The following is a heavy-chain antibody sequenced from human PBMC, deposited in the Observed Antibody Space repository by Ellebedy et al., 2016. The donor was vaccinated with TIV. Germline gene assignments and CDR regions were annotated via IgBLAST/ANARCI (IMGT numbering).Heavy chain of an antibody. CDR3: AKVPVGFCSTPNCFYFDY. J-gene: IGHJ4*02. Sequence: GESLKISCAASGFTFSSYDMHWVRQASGKGLEWLALISNDANNKYYADSVKGRFTISRDNSKNTLYLQMSSLRPEDTAVYFCAKVPVGFCSTPNCFYFDYWGQGTLLTVSS. V-gene: IGHV3-30*18. CDR1: GFTFSSYD. CDR2: ISNDANNK. D-gene: IGHD2-2*01.